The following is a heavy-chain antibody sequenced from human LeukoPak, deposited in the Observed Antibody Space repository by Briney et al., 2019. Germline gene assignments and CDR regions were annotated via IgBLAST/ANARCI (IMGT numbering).Heavy chain of an antibody. CDR1: GGSISSNSYY. Sequence: SETLSLTRTVSGGSISSNSYYWGWIRQPPGKGLEWIGSIYYSGSTYYNPSLKSRVTISVDTSKNQFSLKLSSVTAADTAVYYCARDVVAAAGTWDYWGQGTLVTVSS. J-gene: IGHJ4*02. CDR3: ARDVVAAAGTWDY. CDR2: IYYSGST. D-gene: IGHD6-13*01. V-gene: IGHV4-39*07.